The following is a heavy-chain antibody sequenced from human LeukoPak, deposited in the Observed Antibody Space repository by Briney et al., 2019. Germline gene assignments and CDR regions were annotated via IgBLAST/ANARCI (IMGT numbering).Heavy chain of an antibody. V-gene: IGHV3-64*01. D-gene: IGHD5-18*01. CDR2: ISSNGGST. CDR1: GFTFSSYA. J-gene: IGHJ4*02. CDR3: ARGTAMVIN. Sequence: GGSLRLSCAASGFTFSSYAIHWVRQAPGKGLEYVSAISSNGGSTYYANSVKGRFTISRDNSKNTLYLQMGSLRAEDMAVYYCARGTAMVINWGQGTLVTVSS.